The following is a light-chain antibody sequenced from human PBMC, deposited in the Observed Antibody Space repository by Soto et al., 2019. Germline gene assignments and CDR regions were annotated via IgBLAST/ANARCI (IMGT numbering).Light chain of an antibody. CDR1: QNINNY. J-gene: IGKJ5*01. CDR2: DAS. Sequence: DIQMTQSPSSLYASVGDRVTITCQASQNINNYLNWYQQKPGRAPKLLIYDASNLEAGVPSRFRGSGSGTDFTFTIRRLKPEDIATYYCQQYENIPTFGQGTRLEIK. V-gene: IGKV1-33*01. CDR3: QQYENIPT.